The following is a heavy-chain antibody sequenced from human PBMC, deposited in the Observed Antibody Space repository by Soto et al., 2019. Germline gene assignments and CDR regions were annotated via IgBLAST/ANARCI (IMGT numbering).Heavy chain of an antibody. CDR3: AGGAYYYGMDV. CDR2: TYYRSKWYN. CDR1: GHSVSGRNAA. J-gene: IGHJ6*02. Sequence: SNTHSLICAAFGHSVSGRNAASNSIRQSPSRGLEWLGRTYYRSKWYNDYAVSVKSRITINPDTYKNQFSLQLNSVTPEDTAVYYCAGGAYYYGMDVWGQGTTVTVSS. V-gene: IGHV6-1*01. D-gene: IGHD1-26*01.